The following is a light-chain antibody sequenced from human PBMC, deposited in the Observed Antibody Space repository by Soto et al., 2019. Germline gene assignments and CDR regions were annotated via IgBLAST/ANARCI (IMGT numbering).Light chain of an antibody. CDR2: DAS. J-gene: IGKJ1*01. V-gene: IGKV3-15*01. CDR1: QSVSSN. CDR3: QQYNNWPGT. Sequence: EIVLTQSPGTLSLSPGERATLSCRASQSVSSNLAWYQQKPGQAPRLLIYDASTRATGIPARFSASGSGAEFTLTISSLQSEDFAVYYCQQYNNWPGTFGQGTKVDIK.